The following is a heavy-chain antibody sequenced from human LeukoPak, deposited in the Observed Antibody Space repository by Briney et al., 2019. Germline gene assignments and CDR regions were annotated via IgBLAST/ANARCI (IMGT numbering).Heavy chain of an antibody. Sequence: SETLSLTCAVSGGSISQYYWSWLRQAPGKGLEWIGYIHASGTTNYNPSLKSRVTMSVDTSKNQFSLKLSSVTAADTAVYYCARAVGEYYYYMDVWGKGTTVTVSS. CDR2: IHASGTT. D-gene: IGHD3-16*01. V-gene: IGHV4-59*12. J-gene: IGHJ6*03. CDR3: ARAVGEYYYYMDV. CDR1: GGSISQYY.